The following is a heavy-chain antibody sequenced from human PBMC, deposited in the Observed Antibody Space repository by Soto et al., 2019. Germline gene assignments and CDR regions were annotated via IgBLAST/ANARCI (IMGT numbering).Heavy chain of an antibody. V-gene: IGHV3-9*01. Sequence: PGGSLRLSCAASGFTFDDYSMHWVRQAPGKGLEWVSGISWNSGSIGYADSVKGRFTISRDNAKNSLYLQMNSLRAEDTALYYCAKEYSSGWYQVAWFDPWGQGTLVTVSS. J-gene: IGHJ5*02. CDR3: AKEYSSGWYQVAWFDP. D-gene: IGHD6-19*01. CDR2: ISWNSGSI. CDR1: GFTFDDYS.